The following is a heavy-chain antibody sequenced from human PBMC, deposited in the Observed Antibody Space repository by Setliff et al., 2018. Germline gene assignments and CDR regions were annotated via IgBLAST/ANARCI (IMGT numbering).Heavy chain of an antibody. J-gene: IGHJ4*02. CDR2: INPSGENT. Sequence: ASVKVSCKASGYTLSSYYMHWVRQAPGQGLEWLGLINPSGENTVYAEEFQDRLSMTRDTSTSTVYMDLESLKSGDTAIYYCARAPPKIVVTVAALDYWGQGALVTVSS. D-gene: IGHD2-15*01. V-gene: IGHV1-46*01. CDR3: ARAPPKIVVTVAALDY. CDR1: GYTLSSYY.